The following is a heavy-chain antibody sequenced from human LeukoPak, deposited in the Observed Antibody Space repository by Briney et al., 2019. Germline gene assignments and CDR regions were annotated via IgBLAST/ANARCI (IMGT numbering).Heavy chain of an antibody. J-gene: IGHJ6*03. Sequence: PGGSLRLSFAASGFTFSSYGMHWVRQAPGKGLEWVAFMRYDGSNKYYADSVKGRFTISRDNSKNTLYLQMNSLRAEDTAVYYCAKDGAPYCSSTSLVHCYYMDVWGKGTTVTVSS. CDR2: MRYDGSNK. CDR1: GFTFSSYG. V-gene: IGHV3-30*02. CDR3: AKDGAPYCSSTSLVHCYYMDV. D-gene: IGHD2-2*01.